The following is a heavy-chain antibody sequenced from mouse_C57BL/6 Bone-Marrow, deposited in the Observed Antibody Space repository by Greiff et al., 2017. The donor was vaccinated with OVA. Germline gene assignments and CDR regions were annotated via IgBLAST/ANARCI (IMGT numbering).Heavy chain of an antibody. V-gene: IGHV1-81*01. CDR2: IYPRSGNT. D-gene: IGHD2-5*01. CDR3: ARWSYSNYGFAY. CDR1: GYTFTSYG. Sequence: QVQLQQSGAELARPGASVKLSCKASGYTFTSYGISWVKQRTGQGLEWIGEIYPRSGNTYYNEKFKGKATLTADKSSSTAYMALRSLTSEDSAVYYCARWSYSNYGFAYWGQGTLVTVSA. J-gene: IGHJ3*01.